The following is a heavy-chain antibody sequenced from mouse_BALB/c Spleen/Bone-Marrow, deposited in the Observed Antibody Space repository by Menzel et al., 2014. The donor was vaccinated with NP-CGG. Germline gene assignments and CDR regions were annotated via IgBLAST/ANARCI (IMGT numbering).Heavy chain of an antibody. V-gene: IGHV1S22*01. CDR1: GYTFTSYW. CDR2: IYPGSGST. CDR3: TRGFAY. J-gene: IGHJ3*01. Sequence: LKESGSELVRPGASVKLSCKASGYTFTSYWMHWVKQRHGQGLEWIGNIYPGSGSTNYDEKFKSKGTLTVGTSSSTAYMHLSSLTSEDSAVYYCTRGFAYWGQGTLVTVSA.